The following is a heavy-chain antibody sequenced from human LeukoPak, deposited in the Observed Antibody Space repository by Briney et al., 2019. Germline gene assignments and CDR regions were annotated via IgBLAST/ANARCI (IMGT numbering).Heavy chain of an antibody. CDR3: VEAVAGTYFDY. Sequence: RASVKVSCKASGCTFTGYYMHWVRQAPGQGLEWMGWINPNSGGTNYAQKFQGRVTMTRDTSISTAYMELSRLRSDDTAVYYCVEAVAGTYFDYWGQGTLVTVSS. D-gene: IGHD6-19*01. CDR1: GCTFTGYY. V-gene: IGHV1-2*02. J-gene: IGHJ4*02. CDR2: INPNSGGT.